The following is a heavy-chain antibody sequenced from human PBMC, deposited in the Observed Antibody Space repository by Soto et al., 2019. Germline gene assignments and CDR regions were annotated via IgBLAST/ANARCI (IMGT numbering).Heavy chain of an antibody. CDR3: ARVSSYYDKSDDAFDI. V-gene: IGHV3-33*01. D-gene: IGHD3-22*01. CDR1: GFTFSSYG. CDR2: IWYDGSNK. J-gene: IGHJ3*02. Sequence: PGGSLRLSCAASGFTFSSYGMHWVRQAPGKGLEWVAVIWYDGSNKYYADSVKGRFTISRDNSKNTLYLQMNSLRAEDTAVYYCARVSSYYDKSDDAFDIWGQGAMVTVSS.